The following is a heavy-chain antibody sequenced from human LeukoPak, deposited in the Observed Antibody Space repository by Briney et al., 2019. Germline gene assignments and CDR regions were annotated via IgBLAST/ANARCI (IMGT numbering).Heavy chain of an antibody. CDR2: ISDSGSTA. V-gene: IGHV3-23*01. Sequence: GGSLRLSCGASGFTFSNYAMSWVRQAPGKGLEWVSGISDSGSTAFCADSVKGRFTSSRDNPKSTLYLQMNSLRAEDTAVYYCAKDIQTWPRFPDYWGQGTLVTVSS. J-gene: IGHJ4*02. CDR1: GFTFSNYA. CDR3: AKDIQTWPRFPDY. D-gene: IGHD5-12*01.